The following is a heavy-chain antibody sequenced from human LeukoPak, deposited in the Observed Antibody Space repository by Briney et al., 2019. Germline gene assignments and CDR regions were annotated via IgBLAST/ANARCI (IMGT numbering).Heavy chain of an antibody. D-gene: IGHD1-1*01. J-gene: IGHJ4*02. V-gene: IGHV3-20*04. CDR1: GFTFDDYG. Sequence: GGSLRLSCAASGFTFDDYGMSWVRQAPGKGLESVSAINWNGGSTSYADSVQGRFTIFRDNAKNSLYLQMNRLRAEDTAVYYCARERQLERLAFGKEGSAFDYWGQGTLVTVSS. CDR3: ARERQLERLAFGKEGSAFDY. CDR2: INWNGGST.